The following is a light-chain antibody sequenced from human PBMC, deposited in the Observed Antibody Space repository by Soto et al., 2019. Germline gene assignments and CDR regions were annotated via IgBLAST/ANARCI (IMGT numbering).Light chain of an antibody. Sequence: QSMLTQQASSAESPGQSITISCTGTSSDVGGYNYVSWYQQHPGKAPKLMIYDVSNRPSGVSNRFSGSKSGNTASLTISGLQAEDEADYYCRSYTSSSTYVFGTGTKVTVL. CDR3: RSYTSSSTYV. V-gene: IGLV2-14*01. CDR2: DVS. CDR1: SSDVGGYNY. J-gene: IGLJ1*01.